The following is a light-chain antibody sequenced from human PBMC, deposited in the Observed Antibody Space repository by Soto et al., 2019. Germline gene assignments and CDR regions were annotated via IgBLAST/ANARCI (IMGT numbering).Light chain of an antibody. Sequence: EIVLTQSPGTLSLSPGERATLYCRASQSVSSSYLAWYQQKPGQAPRLLIYGASSRATGIPDRFSGSGSGTDFTLTISRLEPEDFAVYYCQQYGSTFGPGTKVDIK. CDR2: GAS. J-gene: IGKJ3*01. CDR1: QSVSSSY. V-gene: IGKV3-20*01. CDR3: QQYGST.